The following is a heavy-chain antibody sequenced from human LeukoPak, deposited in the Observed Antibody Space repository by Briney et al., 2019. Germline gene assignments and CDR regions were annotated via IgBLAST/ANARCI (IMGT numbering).Heavy chain of an antibody. J-gene: IGHJ4*02. D-gene: IGHD5-18*01. CDR1: GYTFTGYY. Sequence: GASVKVSCKASGYTFTGYYMHWVRQAPGQGLEWMGWINPNSGGTNYAQKFQGRVTMTRDTSISTAYMELSRLRSDDTAVYYCARDSAADTAMVNTNFDYWGQGTLVTVSS. CDR2: INPNSGGT. CDR3: ARDSAADTAMVNTNFDY. V-gene: IGHV1-2*02.